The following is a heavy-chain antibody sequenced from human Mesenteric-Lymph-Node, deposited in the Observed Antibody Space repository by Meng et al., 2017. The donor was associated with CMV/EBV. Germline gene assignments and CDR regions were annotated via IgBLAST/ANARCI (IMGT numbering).Heavy chain of an antibody. CDR1: GFTFSSYA. V-gene: IGHV3-23*01. CDR2: ISGSGGST. Sequence: GESLKISCAASGFTFSSYAMSWVRQAPGKGLEWVSAISGSGGSTYYADSVKGRFTISRDNSKNTLYLQMNSLRAEDTAVYYCAKVRDKFGVVIIPVGWFDPWGQGTLVTVSS. CDR3: AKVRDKFGVVIIPVGWFDP. D-gene: IGHD3-3*01. J-gene: IGHJ5*02.